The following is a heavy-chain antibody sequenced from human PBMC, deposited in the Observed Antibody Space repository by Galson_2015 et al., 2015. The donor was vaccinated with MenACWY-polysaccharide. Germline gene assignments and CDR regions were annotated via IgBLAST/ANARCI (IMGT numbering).Heavy chain of an antibody. CDR1: GFTFSNYA. V-gene: IGHV3-23*01. Sequence: SLRLSCAASGFTFSNYAMSWVRQAPGKGLEWVSTIGGSGSNTHYADSVKGRFTISRDNSKNTLSLQMNSLRAEDTAVYYCARVRYSTGKYQFDYSRQGPLVAVSP. D-gene: IGHD2-2*01. CDR3: ARVRYSTGKYQFDY. CDR2: IGGSGSNT. J-gene: IGHJ4*02.